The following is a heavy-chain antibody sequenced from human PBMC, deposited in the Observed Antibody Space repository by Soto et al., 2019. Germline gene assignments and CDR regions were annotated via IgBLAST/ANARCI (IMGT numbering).Heavy chain of an antibody. V-gene: IGHV6-1*01. D-gene: IGHD6-13*01. CDR3: ARDPGTLGMAAAHYYYYGMDA. CDR1: GDSVSSNSAA. CDR2: TYYRSKWYN. J-gene: IGHJ6*02. Sequence: SQTLSLTCAISGDSVSSNSAAWNRIRQSPSRGLEWLGRTYYRSKWYNDYAVSVKSRITINPDTSKNQFSLQLNSVTPEDTAVYYCARDPGTLGMAAAHYYYYGMDAWGQGTTVTVSS.